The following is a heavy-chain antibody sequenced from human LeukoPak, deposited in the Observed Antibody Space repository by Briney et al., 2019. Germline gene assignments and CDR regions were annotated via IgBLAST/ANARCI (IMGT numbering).Heavy chain of an antibody. J-gene: IGHJ4*02. V-gene: IGHV3-30*18. D-gene: IGHD2-8*02. CDR2: ISYDGRNK. CDR3: AKAEYCTGARCYSAAFAY. Sequence: PGGSLRLSCAASGFTFSNYGLHWVRQAPGKGLEWLAVISYDGRNKYYADSVKGRFTISRGNSKNTLYLQMNSLRAEDTAVYYCAKAEYCTGARCYSAAFAYWGQGTLVTVSS. CDR1: GFTFSNYG.